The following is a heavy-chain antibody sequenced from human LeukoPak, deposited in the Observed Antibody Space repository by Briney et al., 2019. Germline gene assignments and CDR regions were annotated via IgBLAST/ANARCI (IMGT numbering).Heavy chain of an antibody. J-gene: IGHJ5*02. CDR3: ARQAQDGTDNYFDP. V-gene: IGHV4-4*09. CDR1: GGSISGLY. Sequence: SETLSLTCTVSGGSISGLYWSWIRQSPGRGLEWIGNIWTSGITKYNPSLNSRVTILIDTSKSQVYLKVRSMTAADTAVYYCARQAQDGTDNYFDPWGQGTLVTASS. D-gene: IGHD1-14*01. CDR2: IWTSGIT.